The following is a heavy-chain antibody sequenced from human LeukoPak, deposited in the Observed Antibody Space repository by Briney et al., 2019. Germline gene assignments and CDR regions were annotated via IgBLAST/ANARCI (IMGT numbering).Heavy chain of an antibody. V-gene: IGHV1-8*01. CDR2: MNPNSGNT. Sequence: GASVKVSCKASGYTFTSYDINWVRQAPGQGLEWMGWMNPNSGNTGYAQKFQGRVTMTRNTSISTAYMELSSLRSEDTAVYYCARDLVIAAAGTPFDPWGQGTLVTVSS. D-gene: IGHD6-13*01. CDR1: GYTFTSYD. CDR3: ARDLVIAAAGTPFDP. J-gene: IGHJ5*02.